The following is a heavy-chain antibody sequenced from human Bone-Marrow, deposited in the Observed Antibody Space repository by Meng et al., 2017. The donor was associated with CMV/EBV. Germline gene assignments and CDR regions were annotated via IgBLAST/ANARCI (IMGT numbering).Heavy chain of an antibody. D-gene: IGHD2-15*01. V-gene: IGHV3-30*04. Sequence: GGSLRLSCAASGFTFSSYAMHWVRQAPGKGLEWVAVISYDGSNKYYADSVKGRFTISRDNSKNTLYLQMNSLRAEDTAVYYCARDGIVVVVAASYWFDPWGQGTLVTFSS. J-gene: IGHJ5*02. CDR1: GFTFSSYA. CDR2: ISYDGSNK. CDR3: ARDGIVVVVAASYWFDP.